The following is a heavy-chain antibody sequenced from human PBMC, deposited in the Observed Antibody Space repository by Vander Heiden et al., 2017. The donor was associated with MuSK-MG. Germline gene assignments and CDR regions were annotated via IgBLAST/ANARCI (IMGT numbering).Heavy chain of an antibody. Sequence: QVQPQQWGAGLLKPSATLSLTCAVDGGSFSGYFWGWIRQSPGKGLGWIGEISPSGSTNDNPSLKSRVTIVVETAKNQFSMKMNSVTAADTAVYYDARGTLGPRLSDWCHVTMVTDCS. CDR3: ARGTLGPRLSD. V-gene: IGHV4-34*01. J-gene: IGHJ4*03. CDR2: ISPSGST. CDR1: GGSFSGYF. D-gene: IGHD6-6*01.